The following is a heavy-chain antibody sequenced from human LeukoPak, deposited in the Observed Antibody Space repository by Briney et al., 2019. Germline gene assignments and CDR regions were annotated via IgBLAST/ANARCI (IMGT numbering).Heavy chain of an antibody. CDR1: GGTFSTYA. J-gene: IGHJ4*02. CDR3: ARDITGLGSGSYALDY. CDR2: IIPIFGTA. D-gene: IGHD3-10*01. Sequence: ASVKVSCKASGGTFSTYAISWVRQAPGQGLEWMGGIIPIFGTANYAQKFQGRVTITADESTRTAYMELSSLRSEDTAVYYCARDITGLGSGSYALDYWGQGTLVTVSS. V-gene: IGHV1-69*01.